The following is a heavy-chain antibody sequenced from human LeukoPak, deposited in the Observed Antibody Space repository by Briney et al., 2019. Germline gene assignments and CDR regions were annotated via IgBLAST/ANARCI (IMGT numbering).Heavy chain of an antibody. V-gene: IGHV3-74*01. J-gene: IGHJ4*02. CDR1: GFTFSSYW. CDR3: ARDPYDSSGYRTYYFDY. CDR2: INSDGSST. Sequence: GGSLRLSCAASGFTFSSYWMHWVRQAPGKGLVWVSRINSDGSSTNYADSVKGRFTISRDNAKNSLYLQMNSLRAEDTALYYCARDPYDSSGYRTYYFDYWGQGTLVTVSS. D-gene: IGHD3-22*01.